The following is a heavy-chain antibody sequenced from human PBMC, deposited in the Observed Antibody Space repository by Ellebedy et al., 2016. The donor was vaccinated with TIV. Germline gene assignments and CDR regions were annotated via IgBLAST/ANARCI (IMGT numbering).Heavy chain of an antibody. Sequence: GESLKISCAASGFTLSSYAMSWVRQAPGKGLEWVASITAGGTSIYYADSVKGRFTISRDNSKNTLYLQMNSLRAEDTAVYFCGTVATTFDYWGQGTLVTVSS. CDR2: ITAGGTSI. CDR1: GFTLSSYA. D-gene: IGHD5-24*01. CDR3: GTVATTFDY. J-gene: IGHJ4*02. V-gene: IGHV3-23*01.